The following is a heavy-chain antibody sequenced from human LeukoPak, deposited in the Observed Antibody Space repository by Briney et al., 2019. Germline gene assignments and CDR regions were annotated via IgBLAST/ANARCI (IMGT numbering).Heavy chain of an antibody. J-gene: IGHJ5*02. V-gene: IGHV1-18*01. CDR1: GYTFTSYG. CDR2: ISAYNGNT. Sequence: ASVKVSCKASGYTFTSYGISWVRQAPGQGLEWMGWISAYNGNTNYAQKLQGRVTMTTDTSTSTAYMELRSLRSDDTAVYYCARVHLGQWLAYYNWFDPWGQGTLVTVSS. CDR3: ARVHLGQWLAYYNWFDP. D-gene: IGHD6-19*01.